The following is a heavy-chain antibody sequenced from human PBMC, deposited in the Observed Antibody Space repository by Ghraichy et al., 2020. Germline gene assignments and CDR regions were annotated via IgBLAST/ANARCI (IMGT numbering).Heavy chain of an antibody. Sequence: GESLKISCKGSGYSFTSYWIGWVRQMPGKGLEWMGIIYPGDSDTRYSPSFQGQVTISADKSISTAYLQWSSLKASDTAMYYYARGLPLYGDYGVGWFDPWGQGTLVTVSS. CDR3: ARGLPLYGDYGVGWFDP. J-gene: IGHJ5*02. D-gene: IGHD4-17*01. CDR2: IYPGDSDT. V-gene: IGHV5-51*01. CDR1: GYSFTSYW.